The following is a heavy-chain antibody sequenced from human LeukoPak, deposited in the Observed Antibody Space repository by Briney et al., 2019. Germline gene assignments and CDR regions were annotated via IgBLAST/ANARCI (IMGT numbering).Heavy chain of an antibody. CDR1: GFTFSSYA. J-gene: IGHJ1*01. V-gene: IGHV3-23*01. D-gene: IGHD2-15*01. Sequence: PGGSLRLSCVASGFTFSSYAMTWVRQAPGKGLEWVSGISASGANTYYADSVKGRFTISRDKSKNTLSLQMNSLRAEDTAVYYCAQQVGYCSSGSCYFTYWGQGTLVTVSS. CDR3: AQQVGYCSSGSCYFTY. CDR2: ISASGANT.